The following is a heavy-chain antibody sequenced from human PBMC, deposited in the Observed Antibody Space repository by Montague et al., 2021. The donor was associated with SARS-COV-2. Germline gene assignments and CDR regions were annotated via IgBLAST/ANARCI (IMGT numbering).Heavy chain of an antibody. J-gene: IGHJ4*02. CDR3: ARQLPSYCATNKCYPYYLDG. CDR2: ISYTGRT. Sequence: SETLSLTCTVSGGSISSPDYYWGWIRQSPGKGLEWIGSISYTGRTYYNPSLRSRVSFSMDTSKNHFPLSLSSVTVADTAVYFCARQLPSYCATNKCYPYYLDGWGQGALVTVSS. V-gene: IGHV4-39*01. CDR1: GGSISSPDYY. D-gene: IGHD2-8*01.